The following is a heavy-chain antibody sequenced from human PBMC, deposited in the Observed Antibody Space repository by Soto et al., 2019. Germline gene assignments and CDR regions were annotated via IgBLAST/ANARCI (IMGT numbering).Heavy chain of an antibody. V-gene: IGHV4-31*03. CDR3: ARGVLRFLEWLSTPYMDV. CDR1: GGSISSGGYY. Sequence: PSETLSLTCTVSGGSISSGGYYWSWIRQHPGKGLEWIGYIYYSGSTYYNPSLKSRVTISVDTSKNQFSLKLSSVTAADTAVYYCARGVLRFLEWLSTPYMDVWGQGTTVTV. D-gene: IGHD3-3*01. CDR2: IYYSGST. J-gene: IGHJ6*02.